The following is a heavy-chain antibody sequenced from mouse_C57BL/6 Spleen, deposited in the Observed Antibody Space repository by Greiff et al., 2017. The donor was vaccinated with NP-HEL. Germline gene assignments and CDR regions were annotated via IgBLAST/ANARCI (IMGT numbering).Heavy chain of an antibody. V-gene: IGHV3-6*01. CDR3: ARSYYGRGYFDY. D-gene: IGHD1-1*01. CDR2: ISYDGSN. Sequence: EVKVEESGPGLVKPSQSLSLTCSVTGYSITSGYYWNWIRQFPGNKLEWMGYISYDGSNNYNPSLKNRISITRDTSKNQFFLKLNSVTTEDTATYYCARSYYGRGYFDYWGQGTTLTVSS. J-gene: IGHJ2*01. CDR1: GYSITSGYY.